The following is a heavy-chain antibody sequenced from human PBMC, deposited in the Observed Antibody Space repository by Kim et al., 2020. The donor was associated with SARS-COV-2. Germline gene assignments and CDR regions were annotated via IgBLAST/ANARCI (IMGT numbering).Heavy chain of an antibody. CDR3: ARGEAYYDFWSGYCDY. V-gene: IGHV7-4-1*02. Sequence: ASVKVSCKASGYTFTSYAMNWVRQAPGQGLEWMGWINTNTGNPTYAQGFTGRFVFSLDTSVSTAYLQISSLKAEDTAVYYCARGEAYYDFWSGYCDYWGQGTLVTVSS. CDR2: INTNTGNP. D-gene: IGHD3-3*01. J-gene: IGHJ4*02. CDR1: GYTFTSYA.